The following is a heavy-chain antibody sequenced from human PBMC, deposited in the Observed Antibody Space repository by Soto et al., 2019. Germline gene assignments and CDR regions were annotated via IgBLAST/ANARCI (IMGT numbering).Heavy chain of an antibody. V-gene: IGHV4-30-4*01. CDR1: GASINNNDYY. CDR2: VYYSGTP. Sequence: SETLSLTCTVSGASINNNDYYWSWIRQTPGKGLEWIGYVYYSGTPDYIPSLKSRLSMSIDKSQNQFTLKLNSVTAADTATYYCARMSYFYDKWYFDLWGRGTLVTVSS. D-gene: IGHD3-22*01. CDR3: ARMSYFYDKWYFDL. J-gene: IGHJ2*01.